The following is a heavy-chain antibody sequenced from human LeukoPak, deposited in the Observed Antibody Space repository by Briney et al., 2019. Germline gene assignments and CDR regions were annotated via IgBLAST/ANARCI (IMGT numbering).Heavy chain of an antibody. D-gene: IGHD3-22*01. V-gene: IGHV4-61*02. J-gene: IGHJ3*02. CDR3: ARASYDSSGYIDAFDI. Sequence: SETLSLTCTVSGGSISSGSYYWSWIRQPAGKGLEWIGRIYTSGSTNYNPSLKSRVTISVDTSKNQFSLKLSSVTAADTAVYYCARASYDSSGYIDAFDIWGQGTMVTVSS. CDR1: GGSISSGSYY. CDR2: IYTSGST.